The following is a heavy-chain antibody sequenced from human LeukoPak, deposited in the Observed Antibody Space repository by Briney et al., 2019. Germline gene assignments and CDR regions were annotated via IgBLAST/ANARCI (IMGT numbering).Heavy chain of an antibody. CDR2: ISNDGSNK. Sequence: GRSLRLSCAASGVTFSSYGMHCVRQAPGKGLEWVAVISNDGSNKHYADSVKGRFTISRDNSKNTLYLQMNSLRAEDTAVYYCAKDLTGVNYCLDQWGQGTLVTVSS. CDR1: GVTFSSYG. CDR3: AKDLTGVNYCLDQ. V-gene: IGHV3-30*18. D-gene: IGHD1-7*01. J-gene: IGHJ4*02.